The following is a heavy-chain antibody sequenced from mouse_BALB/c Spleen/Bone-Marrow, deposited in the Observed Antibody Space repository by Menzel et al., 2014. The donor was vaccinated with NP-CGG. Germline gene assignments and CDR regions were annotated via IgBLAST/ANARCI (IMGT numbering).Heavy chain of an antibody. D-gene: IGHD2-2*01. V-gene: IGHV1-69*02. Sequence: VQLQQSGAELVRPGASVKLSCKASGYTFASYWINWVKQRPGQGLEWIGNIYPSDSYTNYNQKFKDKATLTVDKSSSTAYMQLSSPTSEDSAVYYCTRTGGYGYDWVAYWGQGTLVTVSA. CDR1: GYTFASYW. CDR3: TRTGGYGYDWVAY. CDR2: IYPSDSYT. J-gene: IGHJ3*01.